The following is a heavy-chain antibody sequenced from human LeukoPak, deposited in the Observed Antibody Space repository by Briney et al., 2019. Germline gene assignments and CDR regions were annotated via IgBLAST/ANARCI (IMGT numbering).Heavy chain of an antibody. CDR3: ARCASSSSCYFDY. D-gene: IGHD6-6*01. J-gene: IGHJ4*02. CDR2: IYYSGST. CDR1: GGSISSYY. Sequence: SETLSLTCTVSGGSISSYYWSWIRQPPGKGLEWIGYIYYSGSTNYNPSLKSRVTISVDTSKNQFSLKLSSVTAADTAVYYCARCASSSSCYFDYWGQGTLVTVSS. V-gene: IGHV4-59*01.